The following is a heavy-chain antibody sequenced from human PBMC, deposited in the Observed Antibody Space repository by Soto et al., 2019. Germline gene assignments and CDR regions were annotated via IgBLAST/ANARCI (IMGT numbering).Heavy chain of an antibody. J-gene: IGHJ6*02. CDR2: ITAYNGNT. CDR1: GYTFTSYG. CDR3: ARSDRPDSTVIIHLWGTYYYYGMDV. V-gene: IGHV1-18*01. Sequence: GASVKVSCKASGYTFTSYGISWVRQAPGKGLQWMGWITAYNGNTNYAQKLQGRVNMTTDTSKSTAYMELRSLRSDDTAVYYCARSDRPDSTVIIHLWGTYYYYGMDVWGQGTTVTVS. D-gene: IGHD3-3*01.